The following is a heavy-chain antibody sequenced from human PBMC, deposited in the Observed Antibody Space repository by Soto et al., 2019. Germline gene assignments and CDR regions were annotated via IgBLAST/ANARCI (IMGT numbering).Heavy chain of an antibody. CDR2: ISSNGGST. Sequence: PGGSLRLSCAASGFTFSSYAMHWVRQAPGKGLEYVSAISSNGGSTYYANSVKGRFTISRDNSKNTLYLQMGSLRAEDMAVYYCARAPVGVYDYWGQGTLVTVSS. CDR1: GFTFSSYA. D-gene: IGHD1-26*01. J-gene: IGHJ4*02. V-gene: IGHV3-64*01. CDR3: ARAPVGVYDY.